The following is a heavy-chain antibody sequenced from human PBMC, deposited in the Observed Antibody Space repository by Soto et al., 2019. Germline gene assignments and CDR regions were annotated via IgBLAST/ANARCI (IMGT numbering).Heavy chain of an antibody. CDR3: ATLPGPYYYDSSGYYGNFDY. Sequence: GESLKISCNGSGYSFTIYWIGWVRQMPGKGLEWMGIIYPGDSDTRYSPSFQGQVTISADKSISTAYLQWSSLKASDTAMYYCATLPGPYYYDSSGYYGNFDYWGQGTLVTVSS. CDR2: IYPGDSDT. J-gene: IGHJ4*02. D-gene: IGHD3-22*01. CDR1: GYSFTIYW. V-gene: IGHV5-51*01.